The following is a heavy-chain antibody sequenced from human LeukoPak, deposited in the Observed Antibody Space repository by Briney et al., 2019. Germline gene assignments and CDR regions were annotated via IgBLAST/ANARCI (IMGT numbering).Heavy chain of an antibody. Sequence: PSETLSLTCTVSGGSISNSSYYWGWIRQPPGKGLEWIGSIYYSGSTYYNPSLKSRVTISVDTSKNQFSLKLSSVTAADTAVYYCARFETTVVTRIDYWGQGTLVTVSS. CDR1: GGSISNSSYY. V-gene: IGHV4-39*01. CDR2: IYYSGST. D-gene: IGHD4-23*01. J-gene: IGHJ4*02. CDR3: ARFETTVVTRIDY.